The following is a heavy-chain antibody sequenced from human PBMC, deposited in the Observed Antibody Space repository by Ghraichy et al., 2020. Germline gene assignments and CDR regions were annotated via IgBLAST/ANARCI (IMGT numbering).Heavy chain of an antibody. CDR1: GFTFSSYG. CDR2: ISYDGSNK. V-gene: IGHV3-30*18. Sequence: GGSLRLSCAASGFTFSSYGMHWVRQAPGKGLEWVAVISYDGSNKYYADSVKGRFTISRDNSKNTLYLQMNSLRAEDTAVYYCAKEQLWSRRGYYGMDVWGQGTTVTVSS. CDR3: AKEQLWSRRGYYGMDV. D-gene: IGHD5-18*01. J-gene: IGHJ6*02.